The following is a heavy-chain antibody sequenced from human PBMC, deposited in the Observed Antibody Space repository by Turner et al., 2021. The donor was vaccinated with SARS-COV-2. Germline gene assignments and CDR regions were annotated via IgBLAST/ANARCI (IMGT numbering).Heavy chain of an antibody. CDR3: AKEEFGYDY. CDR1: GFSFSNYA. Sequence: QVQLVESGGGVVQPGRSQRLSCATSGFSFSNYAMHWVRHAPGKGLEWVAVISYDGRQKYYADSVKGRFTISRDDSKNTVFLQMNSLRPEDTAVYYCAKEEFGYDYWGQGTLVTVSS. CDR2: ISYDGRQK. V-gene: IGHV3-30*18. J-gene: IGHJ4*02. D-gene: IGHD3-10*01.